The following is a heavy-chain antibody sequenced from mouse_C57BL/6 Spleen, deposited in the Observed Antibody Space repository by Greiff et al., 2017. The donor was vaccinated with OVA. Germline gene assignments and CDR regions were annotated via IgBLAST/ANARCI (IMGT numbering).Heavy chain of an antibody. CDR3: AREGQAWFAY. Sequence: EVQRVESGGGLVKPGGSLKLSCAASGFTFSDYGMHWVRQAPEKGLEWVAYIGSGSSTIYYADTVKGRFTISRDNAKNTLFLQMTSLRSEDTAMYYCAREGQAWFAYWGQGTLVTVSA. V-gene: IGHV5-17*01. CDR2: IGSGSSTI. CDR1: GFTFSDYG. D-gene: IGHD6-1*01. J-gene: IGHJ3*01.